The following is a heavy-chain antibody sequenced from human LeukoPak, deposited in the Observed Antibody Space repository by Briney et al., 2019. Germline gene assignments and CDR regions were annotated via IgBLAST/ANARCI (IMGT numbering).Heavy chain of an antibody. CDR3: TSWGDTTAEYFQR. D-gene: IGHD2-21*02. Sequence: GGSLRLSCAAPGFTFSSSAMSWVRQAPGKGLEWVSAISNNGGYTYYADSVKGRFTISRDNAQNSMYLQMNSLRVEDTAVYYCTSWGDTTAEYFQRWGQGTLVTVSS. V-gene: IGHV3-23*01. CDR2: ISNNGGYT. CDR1: GFTFSSSA. J-gene: IGHJ1*01.